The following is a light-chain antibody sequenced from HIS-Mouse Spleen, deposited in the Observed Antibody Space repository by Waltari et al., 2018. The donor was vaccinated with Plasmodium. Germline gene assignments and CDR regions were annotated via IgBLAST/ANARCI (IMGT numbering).Light chain of an antibody. CDR3: QQYNNWSFT. J-gene: IGKJ3*01. CDR2: GAS. Sequence: EIVMTQSPATLSVSPGERATLSCRASQSMSSNLAWYQQTPDQAPRLLIYGASTSATGIPARFSGSGSGTEFTLTISSLQSEDFAVYYCQQYNNWSFTFGPGTKVDIK. CDR1: QSMSSN. V-gene: IGKV3-15*01.